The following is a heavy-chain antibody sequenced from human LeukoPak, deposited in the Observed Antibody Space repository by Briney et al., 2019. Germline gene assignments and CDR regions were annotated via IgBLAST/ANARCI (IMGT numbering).Heavy chain of an antibody. D-gene: IGHD3-22*01. Sequence: SETLSLTCTVSGGSISYSSYYWGWIRQPPGKGLEWIGSIHYSGSTNYNPSLKSRVTISVDTSKNQFSLKLSSVTAADTAVYYCARVYRYYYDSSGYYWYAFDIWGQGTMVTVSS. V-gene: IGHV4-39*07. CDR3: ARVYRYYYDSSGYYWYAFDI. CDR2: IHYSGST. J-gene: IGHJ3*02. CDR1: GGSISYSSYY.